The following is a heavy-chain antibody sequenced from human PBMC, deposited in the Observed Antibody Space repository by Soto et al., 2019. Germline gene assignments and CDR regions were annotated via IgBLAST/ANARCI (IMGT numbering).Heavy chain of an antibody. J-gene: IGHJ6*02. V-gene: IGHV1-3*01. Sequence: ASVKVSCKASGYTFTSYAMHWVRQAPGQRLEWMGWINAGNGNTKYSQKFQGRVTIIRDTSASTAYMELRSLRSDDTAVYYCARRQWLVGGYYYGMDVWGQGTTVTVSS. D-gene: IGHD6-19*01. CDR2: INAGNGNT. CDR3: ARRQWLVGGYYYGMDV. CDR1: GYTFTSYA.